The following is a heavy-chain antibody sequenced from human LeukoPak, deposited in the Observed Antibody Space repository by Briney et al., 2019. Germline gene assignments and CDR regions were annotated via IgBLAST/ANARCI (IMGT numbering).Heavy chain of an antibody. Sequence: GGSLRLSCAASGFTFSNYWMHWVRQAPGEGLVWVSRINSDGSSTTYADSVKGRFTISRDNGKNTLYLQMNSLRAGDTAVYYCARDLALFDYWGQGTLVTVSS. V-gene: IGHV3-74*01. CDR3: ARDLALFDY. CDR1: GFTFSNYW. CDR2: INSDGSST. J-gene: IGHJ4*02.